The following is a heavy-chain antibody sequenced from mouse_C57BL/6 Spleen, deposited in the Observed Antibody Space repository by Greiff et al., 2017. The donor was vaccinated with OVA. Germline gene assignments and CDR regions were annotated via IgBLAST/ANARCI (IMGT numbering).Heavy chain of an antibody. CDR1: GYTFTDYY. Sequence: VQLQQSGPELVKPGASVKISCKASGYTFTDYYMNWVKQSHGKSLEWIGDINPNNGGTSYNQKFKGKATLTVDKSSSTAYMELRSLTSEDSAVYYCLYGSSYAFDYWGQGTTLTVSS. J-gene: IGHJ2*01. V-gene: IGHV1-26*01. CDR3: LYGSSYAFDY. D-gene: IGHD1-1*01. CDR2: INPNNGGT.